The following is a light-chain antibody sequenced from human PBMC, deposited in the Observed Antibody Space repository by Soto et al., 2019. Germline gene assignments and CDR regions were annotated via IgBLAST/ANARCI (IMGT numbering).Light chain of an antibody. J-gene: IGKJ1*01. CDR2: GAS. V-gene: IGKV3-20*01. CDR3: QQIKSYPRVT. CDR1: QSVRGSY. Sequence: MVLTQSPGTLSLSPWERATLSCRASQSVRGSYLAWYQQKPGTGPKLLIHGASVLQTGVPSRFSGSGNGPGTDFTLTISSLQPEDFATYFCQQIKSYPRVTFGQGTKVDIK.